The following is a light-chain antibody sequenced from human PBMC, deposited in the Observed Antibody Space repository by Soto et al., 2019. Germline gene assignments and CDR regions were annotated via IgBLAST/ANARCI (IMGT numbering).Light chain of an antibody. CDR1: QSVSSN. Sequence: EIVTTQSPATLSVSPGERATLSCRASQSVSSNLAWYQQKPGQAPRLLIYGASTRATVIPARFSGSGSGTEFTLTISSLQSEDFAVYYCQQYSNWPITFGPGTKVDIK. V-gene: IGKV3-15*01. CDR2: GAS. J-gene: IGKJ3*01. CDR3: QQYSNWPIT.